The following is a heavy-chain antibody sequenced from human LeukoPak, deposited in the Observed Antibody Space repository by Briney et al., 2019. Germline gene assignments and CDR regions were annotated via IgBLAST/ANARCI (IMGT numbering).Heavy chain of an antibody. J-gene: IGHJ5*02. V-gene: IGHV4-38-2*02. CDR3: ARDQGGSSSPTFDP. CDR1: GYSISSGYY. Sequence: PSETLSLTCTVSGYSISSGYYWGWIRQPPGKGLEWIGSIYHSGSTNYNPSLKSRVTISVDTSKNQFSLKLSSVTAADTAVYYCARDQGGSSSPTFDPWGQGTLVTVSS. D-gene: IGHD2-15*01. CDR2: IYHSGST.